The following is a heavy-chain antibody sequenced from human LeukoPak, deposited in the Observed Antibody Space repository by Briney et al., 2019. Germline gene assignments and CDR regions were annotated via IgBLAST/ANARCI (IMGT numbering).Heavy chain of an antibody. CDR3: ARGRGDCSSTSCYPYYYYYMDV. CDR1: GGSISSGSYY. V-gene: IGHV4-61*02. CDR2: IYTSGST. J-gene: IGHJ6*03. Sequence: PSETLSLTCAVSGGSISSGSYYWSWIRQPAGKGLEWIGRIYTSGSTNYNPSLKSRVTISVDTSKNPFSLKLSSVTAADTAVYYCARGRGDCSSTSCYPYYYYYMDVWGKGTTVTVSS. D-gene: IGHD2-2*01.